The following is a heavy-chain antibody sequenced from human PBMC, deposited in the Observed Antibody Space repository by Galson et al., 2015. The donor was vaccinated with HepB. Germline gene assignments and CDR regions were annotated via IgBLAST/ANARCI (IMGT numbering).Heavy chain of an antibody. CDR3: ARDRDYRFDY. V-gene: IGHV1-18*04. Sequence: SVKVSCKASGYTFTINGISGVRQAPGKGLEWMAWISANSGDTKYAQKLQGRVTMTRDTSTSTAYLELRSLRSDDTAAYYCARDRDYRFDYWGQGTLVTVSS. J-gene: IGHJ4*02. D-gene: IGHD4/OR15-4a*01. CDR1: GYTFTING. CDR2: ISANSGDT.